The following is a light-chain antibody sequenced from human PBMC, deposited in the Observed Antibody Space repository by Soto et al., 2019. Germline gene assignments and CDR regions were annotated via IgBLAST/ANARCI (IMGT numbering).Light chain of an antibody. V-gene: IGLV2-14*01. CDR3: TSYTRSSTRV. Sequence: QSALTQPASVSGSPGQSITISCTGTSSDVGGYNYVSWYQQHPGKAPKLMIYEVSNRPSGVSNRFSGSKSGNKASLTISGLXXXXEADYYCTSYTRSSTRVFGGGTKLTVL. CDR2: EVS. CDR1: SSDVGGYNY. J-gene: IGLJ3*02.